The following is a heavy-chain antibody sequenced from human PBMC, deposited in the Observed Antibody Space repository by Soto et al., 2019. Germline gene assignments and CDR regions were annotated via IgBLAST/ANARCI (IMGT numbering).Heavy chain of an antibody. J-gene: IGHJ4*02. V-gene: IGHV3-23*01. CDR2: ISGSGGST. CDR1: GFTFSSYA. CDR3: AKDRAPYDFWSGYYLY. Sequence: GGSLRLSCAASGFTFSSYAMSWVRQAQGKGLEWVSAISGSGGSTYYADSVKGRFTISRDNSKNTLYLQMNSLRAEDTAVYYCAKDRAPYDFWSGYYLYWGQGTLVTVSS. D-gene: IGHD3-3*01.